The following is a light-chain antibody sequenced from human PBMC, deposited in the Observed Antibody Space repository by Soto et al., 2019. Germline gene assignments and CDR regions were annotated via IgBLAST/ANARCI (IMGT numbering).Light chain of an antibody. Sequence: DLQMTQSPSSLSASVGDRVTIICRASQSIANYLNWYQQKPGKAPSLLIYSASTLQSGVPSRFSGSGSGTDFTLTISSLQPEDFATYFCQQTYSAPPTFGGGTKVEIK. V-gene: IGKV1-39*01. J-gene: IGKJ4*01. CDR1: QSIANY. CDR3: QQTYSAPPT. CDR2: SAS.